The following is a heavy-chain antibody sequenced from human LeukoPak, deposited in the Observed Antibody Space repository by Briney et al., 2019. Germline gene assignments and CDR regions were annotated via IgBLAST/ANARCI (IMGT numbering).Heavy chain of an antibody. CDR3: ARDYKSVVGATNHYYYYMDV. V-gene: IGHV3-48*03. Sequence: GGSLRLSCGASGFTFSSYEMNWVRQAPGKGLEWVSYISGSGSTIYYADSVKGRFTISRDNAKNSLYLQMNSLRAEDTAVYYCARDYKSVVGATNHYYYYMDVWGKGTTVTVSS. J-gene: IGHJ6*03. CDR2: ISGSGSTI. D-gene: IGHD1-26*01. CDR1: GFTFSSYE.